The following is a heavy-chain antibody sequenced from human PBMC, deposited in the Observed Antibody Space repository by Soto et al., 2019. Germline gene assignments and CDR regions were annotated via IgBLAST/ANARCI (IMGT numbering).Heavy chain of an antibody. CDR2: VSHDGRNT. V-gene: IGHV3-30*18. CDR3: AKGGRQWLVTSDFNY. J-gene: IGHJ4*02. Sequence: VQLVESGGGVVQPGRSPRLSCAASGFTFSDYAMHWVRQAPGKGLEWVAVVSHDGRNTHYADSVKGRFTISRDSSKNTVSLEMTSLRAEDTAVHYCAKGGRQWLVTSDFNYWGQGALVTVSS. CDR1: GFTFSDYA. D-gene: IGHD6-19*01.